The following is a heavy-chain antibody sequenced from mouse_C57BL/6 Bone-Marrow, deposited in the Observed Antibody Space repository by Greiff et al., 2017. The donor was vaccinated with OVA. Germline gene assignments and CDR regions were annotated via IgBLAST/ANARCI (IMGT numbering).Heavy chain of an antibody. Sequence: QVQLKESGAELVRPGTSVKMSCKASGYTFTNYWIGWAKQRPGHGLEWIGDIYPGGGYTNYNEKFKGKATLTADKSSSPAYMQFSSLTSEDSAIYYGARSGQLRPVYFDYWGQGTTLTVSS. V-gene: IGHV1-63*01. D-gene: IGHD3-2*02. CDR1: GYTFTNYW. CDR2: IYPGGGYT. J-gene: IGHJ2*01. CDR3: ARSGQLRPVYFDY.